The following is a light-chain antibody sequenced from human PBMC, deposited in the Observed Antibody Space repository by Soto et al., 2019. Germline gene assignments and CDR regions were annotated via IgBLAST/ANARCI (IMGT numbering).Light chain of an antibody. CDR2: EVS. J-gene: IGLJ2*01. CDR1: SSDVGGYNY. Sequence: QSALTQPPSASGSPGRSVTISCTGTSSDVGGYNYVSWYQQHPGKAPKLMIYEVSKRPSGVPDRFSGSKSGNTASLTVSGLQAEDEADYYCSSYAGSNKVFGGGTQLTVL. V-gene: IGLV2-8*01. CDR3: SSYAGSNKV.